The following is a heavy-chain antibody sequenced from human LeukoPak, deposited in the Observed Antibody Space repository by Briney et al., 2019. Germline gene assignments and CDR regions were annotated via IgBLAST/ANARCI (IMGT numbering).Heavy chain of an antibody. CDR3: AEGSSYGDYPYYFDY. J-gene: IGHJ4*02. CDR1: GFTFDDYA. D-gene: IGHD4-17*01. CDR2: ISWNSGSI. V-gene: IGHV3-9*01. Sequence: PGGSLRLSCAASGFTFDDYAMHWVRQAPGKGLEWVSGISWNSGSIGYADSVKGRFTISRDNAKNSLYLQMNSLRAGDTALYYCAEGSSYGDYPYYFDYWGQGTLVTVSS.